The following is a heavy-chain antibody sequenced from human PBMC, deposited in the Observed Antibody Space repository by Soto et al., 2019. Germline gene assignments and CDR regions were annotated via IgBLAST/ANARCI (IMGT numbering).Heavy chain of an antibody. CDR1: GFTFSSYA. V-gene: IGHV3-23*01. Sequence: EVQLLESGGGLVQPGGSLRLSCAASGFTFSSYAMSWVRQAPGKGLEWVSAISGSGGSTYYADSVKGRFTISRDNSKITLYLQMNSLRAEDTAVYYCAKPARYYYDSSDAFDIWGQGTMVTVSS. D-gene: IGHD3-22*01. J-gene: IGHJ3*02. CDR3: AKPARYYYDSSDAFDI. CDR2: ISGSGGST.